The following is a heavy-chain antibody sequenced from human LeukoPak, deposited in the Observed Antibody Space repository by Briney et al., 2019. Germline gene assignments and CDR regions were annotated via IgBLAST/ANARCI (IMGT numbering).Heavy chain of an antibody. CDR1: GVTFDDYG. Sequence: GGSLRLSCAASGVTFDDYGMSWVRQAPGKGLEWVSGINWNGGSTGYADSVKGRFTISRDNAKNSLYLQMNSLSAEDTAWYYCARIYSYGAFDYWGQGTLVTVSS. D-gene: IGHD5-18*01. V-gene: IGHV3-20*04. J-gene: IGHJ4*02. CDR3: ARIYSYGAFDY. CDR2: INWNGGST.